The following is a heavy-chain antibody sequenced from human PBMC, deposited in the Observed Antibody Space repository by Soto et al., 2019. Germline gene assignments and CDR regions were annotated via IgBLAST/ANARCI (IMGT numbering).Heavy chain of an antibody. V-gene: IGHV1-3*01. D-gene: IGHD6-19*01. J-gene: IGHJ4*02. CDR2: INAGNGNT. CDR3: ARGAIIAVAKAIDY. CDR1: GYTFTSYA. Sequence: GASVKVSCKASGYTFTSYAMHWVRQAPGQRLEWMGWINAGNGNTEYSQKFQGRVTITRDTSASTAYMELSSLRSEDTAVYYCARGAIIAVAKAIDYWGQGTLVTVSS.